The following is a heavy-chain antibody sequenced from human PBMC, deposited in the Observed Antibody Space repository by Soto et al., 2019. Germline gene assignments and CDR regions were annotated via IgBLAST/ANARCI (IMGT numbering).Heavy chain of an antibody. CDR3: ARYYYDPEFVTGSH. J-gene: IGHJ4*02. CDR1: GFTFSSYA. V-gene: IGHV3-30-3*01. Sequence: GGSLRLSCAASGFTFSSYAMHWVRQAPGKGLEWVAVISYDGSNKYYADSVKGRFTISRDNSKNTLYLQMNSLRAEDTAVYYCARYYYDPEFVTGSHWSRGTLVTVSS. CDR2: ISYDGSNK. D-gene: IGHD3-3*01.